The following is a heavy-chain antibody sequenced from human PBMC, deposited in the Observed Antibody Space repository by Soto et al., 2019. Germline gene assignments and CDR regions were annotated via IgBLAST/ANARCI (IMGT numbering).Heavy chain of an antibody. CDR1: GFNFGSDA. CDR3: VRTFVGDY. D-gene: IGHD3-16*01. CDR2: ITDTGGGT. J-gene: IGHJ4*02. Sequence: EVQMLESGGGLVQPGGSLRLSCAASGFNFGSDAMSWVRQAPGKGLEWVSAITDTGGGTYYTDSVKGRFTISRDNSKNTLYLQMHSRRTEDTAVYYCVRTFVGDYWGQGILVTVSS. V-gene: IGHV3-23*01.